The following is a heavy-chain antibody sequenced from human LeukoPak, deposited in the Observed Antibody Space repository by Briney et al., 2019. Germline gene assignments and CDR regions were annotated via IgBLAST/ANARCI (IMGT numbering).Heavy chain of an antibody. CDR2: ISAYNGNT. Sequence: ASVKVSRKASGYTFTSYGISWVRQAPGQGLEWMGWISAYNGNTNYAQKLQGRVTMTTDTSTSTAYMELRSLRSDDTAVYYCAREVNYYDSSGTHLGDAFDIWGQGTMVTVSS. J-gene: IGHJ3*02. D-gene: IGHD3-22*01. V-gene: IGHV1-18*01. CDR3: AREVNYYDSSGTHLGDAFDI. CDR1: GYTFTSYG.